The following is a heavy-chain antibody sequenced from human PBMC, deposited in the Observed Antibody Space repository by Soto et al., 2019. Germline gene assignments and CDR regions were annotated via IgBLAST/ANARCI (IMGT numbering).Heavy chain of an antibody. CDR3: ARDLAAVPRAFDY. J-gene: IGHJ4*02. CDR1: AGSLRSYF. V-gene: IGHV4-59*01. CDR2: VYNTGTT. Sequence: PSETLSPACPVSAGSLRSYFSLWVRQPPGRGLERSGSVYNTGTTDYNPTRKSQDTISGDTSKTQCSLNLRSVTAADTAVYYCARDLAAVPRAFDYWGRGTLVTVSS. D-gene: IGHD6-13*01.